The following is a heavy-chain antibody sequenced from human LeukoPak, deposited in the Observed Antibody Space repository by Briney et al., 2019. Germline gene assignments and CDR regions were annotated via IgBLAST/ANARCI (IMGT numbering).Heavy chain of an antibody. V-gene: IGHV3-73*01. D-gene: IGHD2-2*01. Sequence: GGSLKLSCAASGFTFSGSAMHWVRQASGKGLEWVGRIRSKANSYATAYAASVKGRFTISRDDSKNTAYLQMNSLKTEDTDVYYCAVVGGCSSTSCSIWLRFDPWGQGTLVTVSS. J-gene: IGHJ5*02. CDR3: AVVGGCSSTSCSIWLRFDP. CDR1: GFTFSGSA. CDR2: IRSKANSYAT.